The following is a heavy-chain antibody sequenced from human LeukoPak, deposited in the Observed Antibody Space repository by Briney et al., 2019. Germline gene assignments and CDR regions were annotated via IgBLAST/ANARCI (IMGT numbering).Heavy chain of an antibody. CDR1: GFTFSSYW. V-gene: IGHV3-74*01. CDR3: AREWSGSYLAPFDY. CDR2: INSDGSST. J-gene: IGHJ4*02. D-gene: IGHD1-26*01. Sequence: GGSLRLSCAASGFTFSSYWMHWVRQAPGKGLVWVSRINSDGSSTSYADSVKGRFTISRDNAKNTLYLQMNSLRAEDTAVYYCAREWSGSYLAPFDYWGQGTLVTVSS.